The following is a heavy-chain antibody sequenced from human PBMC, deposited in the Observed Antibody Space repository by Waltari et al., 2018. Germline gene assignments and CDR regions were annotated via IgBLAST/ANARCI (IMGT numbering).Heavy chain of an antibody. D-gene: IGHD3-16*02. V-gene: IGHV3-23*01. CDR3: ANSVRGTFDY. CDR1: GFTFSSYA. J-gene: IGHJ4*02. Sequence: EVQLLESGGGLVQPGGSLRLSCAASGFTFSSYAMRWVRQATGRGLEWVSAISGSGGSTYYAASVKGRFTISRDNSKNTLYLQMNSLRAEDTAVYYCANSVRGTFDYWGQGTLVTVSS. CDR2: ISGSGGST.